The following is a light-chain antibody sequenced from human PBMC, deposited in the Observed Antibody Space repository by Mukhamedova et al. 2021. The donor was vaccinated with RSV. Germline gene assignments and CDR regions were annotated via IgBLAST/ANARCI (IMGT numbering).Light chain of an antibody. J-gene: IGLJ3*02. Sequence: EVTNRPSGVSNRFSGSKSGNTASLTISGLQTEDEADYYCSSYTSSNTWVFGGVTKLTVL. CDR3: SSYTSSNTWV. CDR2: EVT. V-gene: IGLV2-14*01.